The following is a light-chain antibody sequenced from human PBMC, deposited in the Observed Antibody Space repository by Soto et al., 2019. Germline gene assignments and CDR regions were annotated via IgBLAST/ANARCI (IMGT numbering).Light chain of an antibody. Sequence: QSALTQPASVSGSPGQSITISCTGTSSNVGSYKLVSWYQQHPGKAPKLMIFEVNKRPSGVSSRFSGSKSGNTASLTISDLQAEDEADYYCSSYTSSSTRVFGTGTKLTVL. J-gene: IGLJ1*01. V-gene: IGLV2-14*02. CDR3: SSYTSSSTRV. CDR2: EVN. CDR1: SSNVGSYKL.